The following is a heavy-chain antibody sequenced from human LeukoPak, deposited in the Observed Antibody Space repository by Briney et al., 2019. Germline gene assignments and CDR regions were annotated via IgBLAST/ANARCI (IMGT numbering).Heavy chain of an antibody. CDR2: IKTDGSLI. CDR3: ARGGQDWPIDY. J-gene: IGHJ4*02. Sequence: GGSLRLSCVASGFTFSSYWMTWVRQAPGKGLEWVANIKTDGSLIYYVDSVKGRFTISRDNAKNSLFLQMNSLRVEDTAVYYCARGGQDWPIDYWGQGTLVTVSS. CDR1: GFTFSSYW. V-gene: IGHV3-7*01. D-gene: IGHD3/OR15-3a*01.